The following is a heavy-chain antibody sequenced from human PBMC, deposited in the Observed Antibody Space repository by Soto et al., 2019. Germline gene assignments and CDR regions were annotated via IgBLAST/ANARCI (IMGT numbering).Heavy chain of an antibody. J-gene: IGHJ4*02. Sequence: QVRLVQSGAEVKKPGSSVKVSCKASGGTFRTYAISWVRQAPGQGLEWMGGIIPIFGTANYAQKFQDRVAITADESTTTAYMELSSLRSEDTAVYYCARVKYSYGRGSFDYWGQGTLVTVSS. CDR1: GGTFRTYA. CDR2: IIPIFGTA. V-gene: IGHV1-69*12. CDR3: ARVKYSYGRGSFDY. D-gene: IGHD5-18*01.